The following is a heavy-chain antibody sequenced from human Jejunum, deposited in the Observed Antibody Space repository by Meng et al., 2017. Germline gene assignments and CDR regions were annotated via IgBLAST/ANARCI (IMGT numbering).Heavy chain of an antibody. CDR2: IYGNDDK. V-gene: IGHV2-5*01. J-gene: IGHJ3*02. D-gene: IGHD1-26*01. CDR1: GVSFSTPGVG. CDR3: IQRRGGNYYNAFDI. Sequence: SGPTLVKPTQTLTLTCTFSGVSFSTPGVGVGWVRQPPGKALEWLALIYGNDDKRYSPSLTSRLTITKDTSKTQVVLTMTNMDPVDTATYYCIQRRGGNYYNAFDIWGQGTMVTVSS.